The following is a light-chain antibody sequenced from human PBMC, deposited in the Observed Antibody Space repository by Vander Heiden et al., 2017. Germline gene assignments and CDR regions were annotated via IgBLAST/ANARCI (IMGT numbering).Light chain of an antibody. Sequence: DIQLTHSPSSLSASVGDRVTITCQASQDISNYLNWYQQKPGKAPKLLIYDASNLETGVPSRFSGSGSGTDFTFTISSLQPEDIATYYCQQYDNLPPFTLGHGTKVYIK. CDR3: QQYDNLPPFT. V-gene: IGKV1-33*01. CDR1: QDISNY. J-gene: IGKJ3*01. CDR2: DAS.